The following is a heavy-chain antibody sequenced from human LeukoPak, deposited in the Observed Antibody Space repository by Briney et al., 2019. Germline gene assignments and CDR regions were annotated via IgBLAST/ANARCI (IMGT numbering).Heavy chain of an antibody. J-gene: IGHJ4*02. V-gene: IGHV3-9*01. CDR2: ISWNSGSI. CDR3: AKGDSSGYLVDY. CDR1: GFTFDDYA. Sequence: GRSLRLSCAASGFTFDDYAMHWVRQAPGKGLEWVSGISWNSGSIGYADSVKGRFTISRDNAKNSLYLQMNSLRAEDTALYYCAKGDSSGYLVDYWGQETLVTVSS. D-gene: IGHD3-22*01.